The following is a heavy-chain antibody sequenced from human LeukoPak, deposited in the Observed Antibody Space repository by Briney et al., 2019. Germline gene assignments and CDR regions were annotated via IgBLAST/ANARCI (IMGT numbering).Heavy chain of an antibody. CDR3: RAYYYDSSGYYFDY. D-gene: IGHD3-22*01. CDR1: GGSISSGGYY. V-gene: IGHV4-31*03. J-gene: IGHJ4*02. CDR2: IYYSGST. Sequence: SETLSLTCTVSGGSISSGGYYWSWIRQHPGKGLEWIGYIYYSGSTYYNPSLKSRVTISVDTSKNQFSLKLSSVTAADTAVYYCRAYYYDSSGYYFDYWGQGTLVTVSS.